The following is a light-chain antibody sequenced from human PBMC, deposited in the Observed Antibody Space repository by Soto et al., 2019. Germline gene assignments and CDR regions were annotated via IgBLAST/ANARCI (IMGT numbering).Light chain of an antibody. V-gene: IGKV3-15*01. CDR1: QGIGDT. CDR3: QRSTISPLT. CDR2: DTS. Sequence: EVVMTQSPATLSVSPGEAATLSCRAGQGIGDTLAWYQHKPGQTPRLLIHDTSTRATGVPARFSGSRSGTEFTLPIHSLQSADVAVYYCQRSTISPLTFGGGNKVASK. J-gene: IGKJ4*01.